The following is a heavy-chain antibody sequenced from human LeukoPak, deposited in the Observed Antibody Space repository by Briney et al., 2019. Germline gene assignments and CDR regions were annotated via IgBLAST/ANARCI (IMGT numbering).Heavy chain of an antibody. Sequence: ASVKVSCKASGYTLTGYYMHWVRQAPGQGLEWMGWINPNSGGTNYAQKFQGRVTMTRDTSISTAYMELSRLRSDDTAVYYCARGEAYYDFWSGRNCGMDVWGQGTTVTVSS. V-gene: IGHV1-2*02. CDR2: INPNSGGT. CDR3: ARGEAYYDFWSGRNCGMDV. J-gene: IGHJ6*02. CDR1: GYTLTGYY. D-gene: IGHD3-3*01.